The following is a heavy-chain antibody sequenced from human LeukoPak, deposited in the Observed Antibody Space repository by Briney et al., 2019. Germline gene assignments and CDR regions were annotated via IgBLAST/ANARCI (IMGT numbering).Heavy chain of an antibody. V-gene: IGHV3-23*01. Sequence: RTGGSLRLSCVASGFTFSNYGMRWVRQAPGKGLEWVSGISGDSRAIDYAAPVKGRFTMSRDNSRNTVYLQMNSLRADDTAVYFCAKRLGESRALDHWGRGTLVTVSS. CDR3: AKRLGESRALDH. CDR2: ISGDSRAI. CDR1: GFTFSNYG. D-gene: IGHD6-19*01. J-gene: IGHJ5*02.